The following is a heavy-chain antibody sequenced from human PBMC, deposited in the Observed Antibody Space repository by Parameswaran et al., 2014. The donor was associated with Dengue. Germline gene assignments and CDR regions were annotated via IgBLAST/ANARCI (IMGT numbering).Heavy chain of an antibody. CDR3: ARGEYSSPYAQNYYYYYYGMDV. J-gene: IGHJ6*02. CDR2: ISSSSSYI. D-gene: IGHD6-6*01. Sequence: WIRQPPGKGLEWVSSISSSSSYIYYADSVKGRFTISRDNAKNSLYLQMNSLRAEDTAVYYCARGEYSSPYAQNYYYYYYGMDVWGQGTTVTVSS. V-gene: IGHV3-21*01.